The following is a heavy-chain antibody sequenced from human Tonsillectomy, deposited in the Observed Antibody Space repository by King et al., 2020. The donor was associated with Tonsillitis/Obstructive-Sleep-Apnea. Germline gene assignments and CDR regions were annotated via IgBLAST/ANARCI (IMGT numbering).Heavy chain of an antibody. CDR2: IKSKADSGTT. Sequence: VQLVESGGGLVKPGGSLRLSCAASGFTFSNAWINWVRQAPGKGLEWVGHIKSKADSGTTDYAAPVKGRFTISRDDSKNTLYVQMNSLKTEDTAVYYCTTGLRYNNGWFPEDDAFDVWGQGTLVTVSS. V-gene: IGHV3-15*01. J-gene: IGHJ3*01. CDR1: GFTFSNAW. D-gene: IGHD6-19*01. CDR3: TTGLRYNNGWFPEDDAFDV.